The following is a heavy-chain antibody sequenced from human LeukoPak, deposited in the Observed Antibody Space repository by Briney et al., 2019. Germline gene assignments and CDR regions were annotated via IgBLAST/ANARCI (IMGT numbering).Heavy chain of an antibody. CDR2: INHSGST. D-gene: IGHD3-16*02. CDR3: ARGPTNTYYDYVWGSYRYTPYFDY. J-gene: IGHJ4*02. CDR1: GGSFSGYY. Sequence: SETLSLTCAVYGGSFSGYYWSWIRQPPGKGLEWIGEINHSGSTNYHPSLKSRVTISVDTSKNQLSLKLSSVTAADTAVYYCARGPTNTYYDYVWGSYRYTPYFDYWGQGTLVTVSS. V-gene: IGHV4-34*01.